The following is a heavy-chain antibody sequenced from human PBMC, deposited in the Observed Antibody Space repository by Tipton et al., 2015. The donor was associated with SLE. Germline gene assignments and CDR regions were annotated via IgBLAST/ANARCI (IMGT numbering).Heavy chain of an antibody. CDR2: ISYSGST. V-gene: IGHV4-59*11. Sequence: TLSLTCTVSGGSISSHYWSWIRQPPGKGLEWLGYISYSGSTNYNPSLKSRVTISVDTSKNQFSLKLSSVTAAGTAVYYCARDTVGWYSGAFDIWGQGTMVTVSS. CDR3: ARDTVGWYSGAFDI. CDR1: GGSISSHY. J-gene: IGHJ3*02. D-gene: IGHD4-23*01.